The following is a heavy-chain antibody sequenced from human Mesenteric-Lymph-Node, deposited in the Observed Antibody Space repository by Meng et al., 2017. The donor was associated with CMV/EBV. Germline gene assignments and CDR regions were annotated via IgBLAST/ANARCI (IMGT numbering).Heavy chain of an antibody. CDR3: AREYSGSYDFDY. Sequence: SCAASGFTFSSYSMNWVRQAPGMGLEWVSSISSSSSYIYYADSVKGRFTISRDNAKNSLYLQMNSLRAEDTAVYYCAREYSGSYDFDYWGQGTLVTVSS. CDR1: GFTFSSYS. V-gene: IGHV3-21*01. J-gene: IGHJ4*02. CDR2: ISSSSSYI. D-gene: IGHD1-26*01.